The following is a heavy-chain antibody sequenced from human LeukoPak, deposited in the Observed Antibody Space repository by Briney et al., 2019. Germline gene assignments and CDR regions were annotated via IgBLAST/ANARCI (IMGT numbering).Heavy chain of an antibody. D-gene: IGHD3-3*01. Sequence: EASVNLFCTSSGYTFTVYYMHWARQAPGQGLAEMGGINPNSGGTKYAQKFQRRHTITRETSISTAYMELSRVRSDDTAVYYCAGSYGDQTYYDFWSGYWAFDPWGQGTLVTVSS. CDR1: GYTFTVYY. CDR2: INPNSGGT. J-gene: IGHJ5*02. CDR3: AGSYGDQTYYDFWSGYWAFDP. V-gene: IGHV1-2*02.